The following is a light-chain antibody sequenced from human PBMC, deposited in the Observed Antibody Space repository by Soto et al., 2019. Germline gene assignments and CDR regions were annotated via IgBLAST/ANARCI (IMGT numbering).Light chain of an antibody. CDR3: EQYNSFSPA. CDR1: QSIRSW. V-gene: IGKV1-5*03. J-gene: IGKJ2*01. Sequence: DIQMTQSPSTLSASVGDRVTITCRASQSIRSWLAWYQQKPGKAPNLLIYRASTFESGVPSRFSGSGSGTDCTLTINSLQPDDFATYYCEQYNSFSPAFGQGTNIEIK. CDR2: RAS.